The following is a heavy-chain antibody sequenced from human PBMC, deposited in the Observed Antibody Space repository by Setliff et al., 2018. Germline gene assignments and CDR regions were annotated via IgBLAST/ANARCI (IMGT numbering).Heavy chain of an antibody. Sequence: SETLSLTCTVSGGSISSGDYYWSWIRQPPGKALEWLGYIYSSGSTYYNPSLKSRVSISVDTSKNQFSLKLSSVTAADTAVYYCARESRYYYDNLGTLDYWGQGTLVTVSS. CDR2: IYSSGST. CDR3: ARESRYYYDNLGTLDY. J-gene: IGHJ4*02. V-gene: IGHV4-30-4*08. CDR1: GGSISSGDYY. D-gene: IGHD3-22*01.